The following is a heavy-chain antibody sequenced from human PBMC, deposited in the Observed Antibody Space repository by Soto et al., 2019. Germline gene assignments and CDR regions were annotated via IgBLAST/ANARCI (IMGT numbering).Heavy chain of an antibody. Sequence: PGGSLRLSCAASVXTFSSYAMGWVRQAPGKGLEWVSAISGSGGSTYYADSVKGRFTISRDNSKNTLYLQMNSLRAEDTAVYYCAKDTHYYDSSGYYSTKPQFDYWGQGTLVTVSS. CDR1: VXTFSSYA. CDR2: ISGSGGST. D-gene: IGHD3-22*01. J-gene: IGHJ4*02. V-gene: IGHV3-23*01. CDR3: AKDTHYYDSSGYYSTKPQFDY.